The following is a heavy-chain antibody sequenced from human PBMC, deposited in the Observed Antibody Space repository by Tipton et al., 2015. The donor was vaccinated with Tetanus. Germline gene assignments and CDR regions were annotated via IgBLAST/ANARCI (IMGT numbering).Heavy chain of an antibody. D-gene: IGHD5-24*01. CDR3: ARGITDGYNRRLDY. Sequence: SLRLSCEVSGFILSSYAMAWVRQAPGKGLEWVSGISVRGSHTYYADPVKGRFSISRDNSKNTVYLQMNSLRDEDTAVYYCARGITDGYNRRLDYWGQGLRVAVS. V-gene: IGHV3-23*01. CDR2: ISVRGSHT. J-gene: IGHJ4*02. CDR1: GFILSSYA.